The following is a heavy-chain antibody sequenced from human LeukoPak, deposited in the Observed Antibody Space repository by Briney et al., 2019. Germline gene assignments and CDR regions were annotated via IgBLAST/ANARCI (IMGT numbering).Heavy chain of an antibody. J-gene: IGHJ3*02. V-gene: IGHV3-23*01. D-gene: IGHD3-22*01. CDR1: GFTFSSYA. Sequence: GGSLRLSCAASGFTFSSYAMSWVRQAPGKGLEWVSAISGSGGSTYYADSVKGRFTISRDNSKNTLYLQMNSLRAEDTAVYYCANSPTYYYDSSGYYSAFDIWGQGTMVTVSS. CDR2: ISGSGGST. CDR3: ANSPTYYYDSSGYYSAFDI.